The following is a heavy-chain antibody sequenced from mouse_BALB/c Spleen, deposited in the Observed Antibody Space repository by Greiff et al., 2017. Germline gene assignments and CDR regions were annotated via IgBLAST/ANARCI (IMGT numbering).Heavy chain of an antibody. D-gene: IGHD2-3*01. J-gene: IGHJ1*01. CDR2: INSNGGST. CDR3: ARWLLHYWYFDV. Sequence: EVKLMESGGGLVKLGGSLKLSCAASGFTFSSYYMSWVRQTPEKRLELVAAINSNGGSTYYPDTVKGRFTISRDNAKNTLYLQMSSLKSEDTALYYCARWLLHYWYFDVWGAGTTVTVSS. CDR1: GFTFSSYY. V-gene: IGHV5-6-2*01.